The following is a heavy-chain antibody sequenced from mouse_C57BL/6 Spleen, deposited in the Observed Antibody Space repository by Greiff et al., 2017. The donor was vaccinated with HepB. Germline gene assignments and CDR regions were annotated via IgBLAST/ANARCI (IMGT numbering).Heavy chain of an antibody. CDR2: ISDGGSYT. Sequence: EVQVVESGGGLVKPGGSLKLSCAASGFTFSSYAMSWVRQTPEKRLEWVATISDGGSYTYYPDNVKGRFTISRDNAKNNLYLQMSHLKSEDTAMYYCAREAVVAGAMDYWGQGTSVTVSS. V-gene: IGHV5-4*01. D-gene: IGHD1-1*01. J-gene: IGHJ4*01. CDR3: AREAVVAGAMDY. CDR1: GFTFSSYA.